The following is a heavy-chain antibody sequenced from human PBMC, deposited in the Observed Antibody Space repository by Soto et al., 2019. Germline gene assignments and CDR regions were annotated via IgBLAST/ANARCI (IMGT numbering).Heavy chain of an antibody. CDR1: GFTFSSYG. Sequence: QVQLVESGGGVVQPGRSLRLSCAASGFTFSSYGMHWVRQAPGKGLEWVAVIWYDGSNKYYADSVKGRFTISRDNSKNKLYLQMNSLRAEDTAVYYCARDGTYNWNYVCPDYWGQGTLVTVSS. D-gene: IGHD1-7*01. CDR3: ARDGTYNWNYVCPDY. J-gene: IGHJ4*02. CDR2: IWYDGSNK. V-gene: IGHV3-33*01.